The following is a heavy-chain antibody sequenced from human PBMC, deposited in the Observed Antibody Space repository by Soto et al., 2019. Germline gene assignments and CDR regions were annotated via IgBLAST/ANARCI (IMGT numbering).Heavy chain of an antibody. V-gene: IGHV4-59*08. CDR2: IYYSGST. CDR3: ARHFVDIVATGRGVFDY. J-gene: IGHJ4*02. Sequence: PSETLSLTCTVSGGSISSYYWSWIRQPPGKGLEWIGYIYYSGSTNYNPSLKSRVTISVDTSKNQFSLKLSSVTAADTAVYYCARHFVDIVATGRGVFDYWGQGTLVTVSS. CDR1: GGSISSYY. D-gene: IGHD5-12*01.